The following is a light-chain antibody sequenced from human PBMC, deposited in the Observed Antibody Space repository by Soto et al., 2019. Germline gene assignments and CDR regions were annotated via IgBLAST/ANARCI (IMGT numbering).Light chain of an antibody. Sequence: EIVLPQSPATLSLSPGERATLSCRSSQSVSSYVAWYQQKPGQAPRLLIYDASNRATGIPARFSGSGSGTDFTLTISSLEPKDFAVYYCQPRSNWPPYTFGQGTKMEIK. V-gene: IGKV3-11*01. J-gene: IGKJ2*01. CDR1: QSVSSY. CDR2: DAS. CDR3: QPRSNWPPYT.